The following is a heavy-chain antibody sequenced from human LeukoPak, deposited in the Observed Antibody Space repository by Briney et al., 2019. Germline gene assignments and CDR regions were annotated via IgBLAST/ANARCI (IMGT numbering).Heavy chain of an antibody. CDR2: IYDTGST. V-gene: IGHV4-59*08. CDR1: GGSISNYY. Sequence: SETLSLTCTVSGGSISNYYWSWIRQPPGKGLEWIGYIYDTGSTKYNPSLKSRLTISIDTSKSQFSLNLRSVTAADTAVYFCARQAAPERGFSYGPVDYWGHGSLVTVSS. D-gene: IGHD5-18*01. CDR3: ARQAAPERGFSYGPVDY. J-gene: IGHJ4*01.